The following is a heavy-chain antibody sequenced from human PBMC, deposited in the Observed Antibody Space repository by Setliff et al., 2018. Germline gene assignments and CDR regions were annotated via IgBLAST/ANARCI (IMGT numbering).Heavy chain of an antibody. J-gene: IGHJ4*02. CDR3: AFNSGWYGYYFDY. D-gene: IGHD6-19*01. CDR2: FDPEDGET. CDR1: GYTLTELS. Sequence: ASVKVSCKVSGYTLTELSMHWVRQAPGKGLEWMGGFDPEDGETIYAQKFQGRVTMTEDTSTDTAYMELSSLRSEDTAVCYCAFNSGWYGYYFDYWGQGTLVTVSS. V-gene: IGHV1-24*01.